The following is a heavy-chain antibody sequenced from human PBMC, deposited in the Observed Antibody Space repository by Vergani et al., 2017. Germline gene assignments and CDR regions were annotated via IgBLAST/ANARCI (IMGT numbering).Heavy chain of an antibody. CDR3: ARDRRGYCSSTSCYEGDYYFDY. D-gene: IGHD2-2*01. CDR1: GYTFTGYY. V-gene: IGHV1-2*02. Sequence: QVQLVQSGAEVKKPGASVKVSCKASGYTFTGYYMHWVRQAPGQGLEWMGWINPNSGGTNYAQKFQGRVTMTRDTSISTAYMELSRRRSDDTAVYYCARDRRGYCSSTSCYEGDYYFDYWGQGTLVTVSS. J-gene: IGHJ4*02. CDR2: INPNSGGT.